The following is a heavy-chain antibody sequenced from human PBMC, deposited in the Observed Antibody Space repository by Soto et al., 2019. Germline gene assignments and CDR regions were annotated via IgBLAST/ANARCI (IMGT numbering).Heavy chain of an antibody. Sequence: ASVKVSCKTSGYTFTTYGVSWVRQAPGQGLEWMGWISPYNGNTNYAQRLQGRVTLTTDTSTNTAYMELRSLRSDDTAVYYCAGEDGYCSGGNCYSGGWLEPWGQGTLVTVSS. CDR3: AGEDGYCSGGNCYSGGWLEP. J-gene: IGHJ5*02. CDR1: GYTFTTYG. V-gene: IGHV1-18*01. D-gene: IGHD2-15*01. CDR2: ISPYNGNT.